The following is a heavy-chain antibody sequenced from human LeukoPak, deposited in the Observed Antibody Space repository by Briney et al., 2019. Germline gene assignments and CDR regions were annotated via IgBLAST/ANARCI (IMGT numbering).Heavy chain of an antibody. D-gene: IGHD3-10*01. CDR2: ISGSGGST. CDR1: GFTFSSYA. CDR3: AKDEDYSVSGKYYDALDI. J-gene: IGHJ3*02. V-gene: IGHV3-23*01. Sequence: PGGSLRLSCAASGFTFSSYAMSWVRQAPGKGLEWVSAISGSGGSTYYADSVKGRFTISRDNSKNTLYLQMNNLRAEDTAVYYCAKDEDYSVSGKYYDALDIWGQGTMVTVSP.